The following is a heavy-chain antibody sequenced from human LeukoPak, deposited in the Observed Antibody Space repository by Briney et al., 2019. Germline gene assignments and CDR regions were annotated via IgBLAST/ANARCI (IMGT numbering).Heavy chain of an antibody. CDR2: IYSGGRT. CDR1: GFTVSTNY. V-gene: IGHV3-66*01. Sequence: GGSLRLSCAASGFTVSTNYMSWVRQAPGKGLEWVSVIYSGGRTYYADSVKGRFTFSRDNSKDTLYLQMNSLRAEDTAVYYCARESNSGYYLSYWGQGTLVTVSS. D-gene: IGHD3-22*01. J-gene: IGHJ4*02. CDR3: ARESNSGYYLSY.